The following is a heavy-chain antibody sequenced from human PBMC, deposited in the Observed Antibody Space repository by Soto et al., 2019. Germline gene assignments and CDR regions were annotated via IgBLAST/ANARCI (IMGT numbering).Heavy chain of an antibody. CDR1: GGSISSYY. J-gene: IGHJ4*02. D-gene: IGHD3-10*01. V-gene: IGHV4-59*01. CDR2: IYSSGST. Sequence: PSETLSLTCTVSGGSISSYYWSWIRQPPGKGLEWIGHIYSSGSTNYNPSLKSRVTISVDTSKNQFSLKLRSVTAADTAVYCCARRVKYGSGRRPAYYFDYWGQGTLVTVSS. CDR3: ARRVKYGSGRRPAYYFDY.